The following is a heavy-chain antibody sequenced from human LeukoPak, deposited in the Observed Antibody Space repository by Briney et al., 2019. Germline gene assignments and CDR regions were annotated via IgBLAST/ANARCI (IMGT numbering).Heavy chain of an antibody. D-gene: IGHD3-3*01. CDR2: IYYSGST. J-gene: IGHJ4*02. Sequence: SETLSLTCTISGGSISSGDYYWSWIRQPPGKGLEWIRYIYYSGSTYYNPSLKSRVTISVDTSKNQFSLKLSSVTAADTAVYYCARGVGSRLRFLEWLLYPPDYWGQGTLVTVSS. V-gene: IGHV4-30-4*01. CDR3: ARGVGSRLRFLEWLLYPPDY. CDR1: GGSISSGDYY.